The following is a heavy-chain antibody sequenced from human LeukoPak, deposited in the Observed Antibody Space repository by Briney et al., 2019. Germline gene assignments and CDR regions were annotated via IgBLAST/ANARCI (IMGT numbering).Heavy chain of an antibody. D-gene: IGHD3-3*01. CDR2: IDYSRST. CDR1: GGSINSYY. J-gene: IGHJ6*03. V-gene: IGHV4-59*08. CDR3: ARFQDFWGGYKTTDGYYYYMDV. Sequence: SETLSLTCTVSGGSINSYYWSWIRQPPGKGLERIGYIDYSRSTNYNPSLKSRVTISVDTSKNQFSLKLSSVTVSVTSVYYCARFQDFWGGYKTTDGYYYYMDVWGKGTTVTVSS.